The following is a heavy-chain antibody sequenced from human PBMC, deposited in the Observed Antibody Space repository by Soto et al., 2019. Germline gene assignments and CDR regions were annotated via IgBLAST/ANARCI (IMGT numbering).Heavy chain of an antibody. CDR1: GFTFSSYD. D-gene: IGHD6-13*01. J-gene: IGHJ2*01. CDR3: ARGLYSSSWPSDWYFDL. CDR2: IGTAGDT. V-gene: IGHV3-13*01. Sequence: GGSLRLSCAASGFTFSSYDMHWVRQATGKGLEWVSAIGTAGDTYYPGSVKGRFTISRENAKNSLYLQMNSLRAGDTAVYYCARGLYSSSWPSDWYFDLWGRGTLVTVSS.